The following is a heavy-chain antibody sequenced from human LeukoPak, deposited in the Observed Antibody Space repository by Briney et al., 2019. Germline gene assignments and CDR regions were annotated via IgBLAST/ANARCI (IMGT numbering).Heavy chain of an antibody. CDR2: VRSDGSDK. D-gene: IGHD2-21*02. Sequence: GSLRLSCGASGSTFPYYGMHWVRQAPGKGLEWVTFVRSDGSDKYYADSVKGRFTFSRDNSKNTVYLQMNSLRPEDTAVYYCVRDRDWAFDYWGQGSLVTVSS. CDR3: VRDRDWAFDY. V-gene: IGHV3-30*02. CDR1: GSTFPYYG. J-gene: IGHJ4*02.